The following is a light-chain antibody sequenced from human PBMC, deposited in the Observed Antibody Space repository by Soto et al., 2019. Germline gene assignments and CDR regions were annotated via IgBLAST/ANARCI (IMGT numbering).Light chain of an antibody. J-gene: IGKJ1*01. CDR3: QQYSGYPWT. CDR2: DAS. V-gene: IGKV1-5*01. Sequence: DIQMTQSPSTLSASVGDRVTITCRASRRISSWLAWYQQQPGKAPTLLVYDASTLQSGVPSRFSGNGSGTEFTLTISRLQPEDLATDFFQQYSGYPWTFGEGTRVGIK. CDR1: RRISSW.